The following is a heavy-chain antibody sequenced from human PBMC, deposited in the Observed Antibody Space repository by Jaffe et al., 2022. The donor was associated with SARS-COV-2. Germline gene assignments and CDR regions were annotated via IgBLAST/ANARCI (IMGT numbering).Heavy chain of an antibody. D-gene: IGHD6-13*01. Sequence: QVQLVESGGGVVQPGRSLRLSCAASGFTFSSYAMHWVRQAPGKGLEWVAVISYDGSNKYYADSVKGRFTISRDNSKNTLYLQMNSLRAEDTAVYYCASLAAAGPSGYWGQGTLVTVSS. J-gene: IGHJ4*02. CDR3: ASLAAAGPSGY. CDR2: ISYDGSNK. CDR1: GFTFSSYA. V-gene: IGHV3-30*04.